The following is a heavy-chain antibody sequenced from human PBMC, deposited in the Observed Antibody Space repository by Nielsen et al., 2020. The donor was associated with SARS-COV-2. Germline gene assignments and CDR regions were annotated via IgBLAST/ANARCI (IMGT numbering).Heavy chain of an antibody. CDR3: AKDLVQWELRGNRGAFDI. V-gene: IGHV3-23*01. CDR1: GFTFSSYA. CDR2: ISGSGGST. Sequence: GGSLRLSCAASGFTFSSYAMSWVRQAPGKGLEWVSAISGSGGSTYYADSVKGRFTISRDNSKNTLYLQMNSLRAEDTAVYYCAKDLVQWELRGNRGAFDIWGQGTMVTVSS. D-gene: IGHD1-26*01. J-gene: IGHJ3*02.